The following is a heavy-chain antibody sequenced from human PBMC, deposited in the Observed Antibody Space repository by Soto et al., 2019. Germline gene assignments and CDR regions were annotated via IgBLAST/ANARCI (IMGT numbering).Heavy chain of an antibody. Sequence: EVQLLESGGGLVQPGASLSLSCAASGFTFSNYAMSWVRQAPGKGLEWVSVVTSTGSSTNYADSVKGRFTISRDNSKNTLYLQMNSLRVEDTALYYCAKGPTSVTTRYFDPWGQGTLVTVSS. CDR2: VTSTGSST. CDR1: GFTFSNYA. D-gene: IGHD4-17*01. CDR3: AKGPTSVTTRYFDP. V-gene: IGHV3-23*01. J-gene: IGHJ5*02.